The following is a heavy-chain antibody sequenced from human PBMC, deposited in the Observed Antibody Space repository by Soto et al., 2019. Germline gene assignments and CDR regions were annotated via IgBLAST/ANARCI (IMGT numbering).Heavy chain of an antibody. CDR1: GFTFSSYA. CDR3: ARPVGATTPFDY. Sequence: QVQLVESGGGVVQPGRSLRLSCAASGFTFSSYAMHWVRQAPGKGLEWVAAISCDGGNKYYADSVKGRFTISRDNSKKTLYRQMNSLRAEYTAVYYCARPVGATTPFDYWGQGTLVTVSS. D-gene: IGHD1-26*01. V-gene: IGHV3-30-3*01. J-gene: IGHJ4*02. CDR2: ISCDGGNK.